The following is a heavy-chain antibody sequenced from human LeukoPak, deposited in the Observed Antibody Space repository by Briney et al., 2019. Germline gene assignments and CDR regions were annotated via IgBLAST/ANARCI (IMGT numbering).Heavy chain of an antibody. V-gene: IGHV3-7*03. J-gene: IGHJ4*02. D-gene: IGHD4-23*01. CDR2: INEDGSAK. CDR3: ARRTTVVTINPKTVDY. CDR1: GFIFSRYC. Sequence: GGSLRLSCAASGFIFSRYCMSWFRQAPGRGLEWVGNINEDGSAKYYVDSLKGRFTISRDNAKNSLFLHMDNLRAEDTAVYYCARRTTVVTINPKTVDYWGQGALVTVSS.